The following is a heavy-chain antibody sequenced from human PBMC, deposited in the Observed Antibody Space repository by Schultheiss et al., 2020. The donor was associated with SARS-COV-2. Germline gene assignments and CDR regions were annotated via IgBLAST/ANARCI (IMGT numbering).Heavy chain of an antibody. CDR3: ARDLFGNLNFGSPMGY. CDR1: GFTFSSYA. J-gene: IGHJ4*02. CDR2: ISSNGGST. V-gene: IGHV3-64*01. D-gene: IGHD4-23*01. Sequence: GGSLRLSCAASGFTFSSYAMHWVRQAPGKGLEYVSAISSNGGSTYYANSVKGRFTISRDNSKNTLYLQMGSLRAEDTAVYYCARDLFGNLNFGSPMGYWGQGTLVTVSS.